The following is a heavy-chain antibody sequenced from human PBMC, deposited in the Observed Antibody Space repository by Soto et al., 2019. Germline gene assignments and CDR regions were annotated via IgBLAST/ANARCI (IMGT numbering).Heavy chain of an antibody. CDR3: ARPEGRYFYDSRGYYTY. V-gene: IGHV5-51*01. CDR2: IYPDDSDT. CDR1: VYNFPIHW. J-gene: IGHJ4*02. D-gene: IGHD3-22*01. Sequence: GESLKISCKTFVYNFPIHWIAWVRQMPGKGLEWMGVIYPDDSDTRYSPSFQGQVTISADKSISTAYLEWSSLKASDTAIYYCARPEGRYFYDSRGYYTYWGQGTRVTVS.